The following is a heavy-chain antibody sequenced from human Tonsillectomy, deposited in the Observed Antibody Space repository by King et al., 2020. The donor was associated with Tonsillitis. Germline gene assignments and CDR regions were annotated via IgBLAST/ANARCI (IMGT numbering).Heavy chain of an antibody. D-gene: IGHD2-21*01. CDR2: IYPGDSDT. Sequence: QLVQSGAEVKKPGESLKISCKGSGYSFDIYWIAWVRQMPGKGLEWMGIIYPGDSDTRYSPSFQGQVTISADKSINTAFLQWSSLKASDTAMYFCARTDVAAFDIWGQGTMVTVSS. J-gene: IGHJ3*02. V-gene: IGHV5-51*01. CDR3: ARTDVAAFDI. CDR1: GYSFDIYW.